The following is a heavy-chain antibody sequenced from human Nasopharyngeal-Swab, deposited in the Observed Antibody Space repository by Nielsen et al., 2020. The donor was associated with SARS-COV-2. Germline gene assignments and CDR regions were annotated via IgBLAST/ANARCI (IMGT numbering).Heavy chain of an antibody. V-gene: IGHV4-59*12. CDR3: ARGGDFWSGYYRNWFDP. D-gene: IGHD3-3*01. CDR2: IYYSGST. Sequence: WIRQPPGKGLEWIGYIYYSGSTNYNPSLKSRVTISVDTSKNQFSLKLSSVTAADTAVYYCARGGDFWSGYYRNWFDPWGQGTLVTVSS. J-gene: IGHJ5*02.